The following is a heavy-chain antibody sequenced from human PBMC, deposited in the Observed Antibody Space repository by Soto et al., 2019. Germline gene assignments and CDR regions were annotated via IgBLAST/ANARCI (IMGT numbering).Heavy chain of an antibody. Sequence: SETLSLTCAVSSGSISSSNWWSWVRQPPGKGLEWIGEIYHSGSTNYNPSLKSRVTISVDKSKNQFSLKLSSVTAADTAVYYCARRVRAPYYYYYMDVWGKGTTVTVSS. CDR2: IYHSGST. CDR3: ARRVRAPYYYYYMDV. J-gene: IGHJ6*03. D-gene: IGHD3-3*01. CDR1: SGSISSSNW. V-gene: IGHV4-4*02.